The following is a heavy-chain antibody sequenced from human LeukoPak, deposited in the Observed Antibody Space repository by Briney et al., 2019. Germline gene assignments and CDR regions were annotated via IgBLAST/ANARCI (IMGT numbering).Heavy chain of an antibody. J-gene: IGHJ4*02. CDR2: IYYSGST. CDR3: ARRVGRGYSYGPNYFFDY. D-gene: IGHD5-18*01. V-gene: IGHV4-39*01. Sequence: PETLSLTCTVSGGSISSTSYYWGWIRQPPGKGLEWIGSIYYSGSTYYNPSLKSRVAMSVDTSKNQFSLKVIYVNGADTAVFYCARRVGRGYSYGPNYFFDYWGQGTLVTVSS. CDR1: GGSISSTSYY.